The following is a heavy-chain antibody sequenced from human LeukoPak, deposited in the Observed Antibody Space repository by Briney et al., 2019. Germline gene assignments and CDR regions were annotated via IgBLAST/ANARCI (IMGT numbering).Heavy chain of an antibody. CDR1: GFTFSSYG. CDR2: ISYDGSNK. CDR3: AKDENYYDSSGSFDY. D-gene: IGHD3-22*01. Sequence: PGGSLRLSCAASGFTFSSYGMHWVRQAPGKGLEWVAVISYDGSNKYYADSVKGRFTISRDNSKNTLYLQMNSLRAEDTAVYYCAKDENYYDSSGSFDYWGQGTLVTVSS. J-gene: IGHJ4*02. V-gene: IGHV3-30*18.